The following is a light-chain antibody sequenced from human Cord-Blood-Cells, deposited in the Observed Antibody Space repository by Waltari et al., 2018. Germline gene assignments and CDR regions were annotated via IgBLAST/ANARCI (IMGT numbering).Light chain of an antibody. V-gene: IGLV2-18*02. Sequence: QSALTQPPSVSGSPGQSVTISSPGTSSDVGSYNRVSRYQQPPGTAPKLMIYEVSNRPSGVPDRFSGSKSGNTASLTISGLQAEDEADYYCSSYTSSSTSYVFGTGTKVTVL. CDR2: EVS. CDR3: SSYTSSSTSYV. J-gene: IGLJ1*01. CDR1: SSDVGSYNR.